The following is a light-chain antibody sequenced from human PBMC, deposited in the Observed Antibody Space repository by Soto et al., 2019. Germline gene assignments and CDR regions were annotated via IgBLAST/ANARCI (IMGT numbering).Light chain of an antibody. J-gene: IGLJ3*02. V-gene: IGLV2-23*01. Sequence: QSALTQPASVSGSPGQSITISCTGASSDVLSYYAVSWYQHQPGKAPKLIIYEGNKRPSGVSNRFSGPRSGNMASLTISGLQAEDGADYYCCAYVYSNSRVFGGGTKLTVL. CDR1: SSDVLSYYA. CDR3: CAYVYSNSRV. CDR2: EGN.